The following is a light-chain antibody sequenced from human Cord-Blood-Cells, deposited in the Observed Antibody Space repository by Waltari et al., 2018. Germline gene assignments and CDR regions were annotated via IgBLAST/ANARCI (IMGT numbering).Light chain of an antibody. V-gene: IGLV2-14*03. CDR2: DVS. CDR1: SSDVGGYNY. Sequence: QYALTQPASVSGSPGQSITISCTGTSSDVGGYNYVSWYQQHPGKAHKLMIYDVSNRASGVSNRFAGAKSGNPASLTISGLPREDEADYYCSSYTSSSTWVFGGGTKLTVL. J-gene: IGLJ3*02. CDR3: SSYTSSSTWV.